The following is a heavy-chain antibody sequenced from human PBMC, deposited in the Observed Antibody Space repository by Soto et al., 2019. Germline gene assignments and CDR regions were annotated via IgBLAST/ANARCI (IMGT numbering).Heavy chain of an antibody. Sequence: EVQLLESGGTLVERGGSLRLSCAGSGFTFGNYVMTWVRQAPGKGLEWVSAISGTGGKTQYVDSVKGRFVISRDNSKNILFLQMNSLRVEHTAVYFCAKNPFLSWRFNYFENWGRGTLVTVSS. CDR3: AKNPFLSWRFNYFEN. V-gene: IGHV3-23*01. CDR2: ISGTGGKT. CDR1: GFTFGNYV. D-gene: IGHD6-13*01. J-gene: IGHJ4*02.